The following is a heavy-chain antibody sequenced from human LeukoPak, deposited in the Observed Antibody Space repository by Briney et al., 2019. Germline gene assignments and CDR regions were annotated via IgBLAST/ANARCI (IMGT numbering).Heavy chain of an antibody. D-gene: IGHD3-3*01. J-gene: IGHJ4*02. Sequence: SGGSLRLSCAASGITFSRYGMHWVRQAPGKGLESVAVISFDGSNEYYADSVEGRFTISMDNSKNTLYLQMNSLRAEDTAVYYCARWDFWSGSDYWGQGTLVTVSS. V-gene: IGHV3-30*03. CDR3: ARWDFWSGSDY. CDR1: GITFSRYG. CDR2: ISFDGSNE.